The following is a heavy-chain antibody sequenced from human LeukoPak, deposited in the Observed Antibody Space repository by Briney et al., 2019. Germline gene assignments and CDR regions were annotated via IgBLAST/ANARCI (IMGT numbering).Heavy chain of an antibody. V-gene: IGHV4-31*03. D-gene: IGHD5-18*01. CDR2: IYYSGST. CDR1: GGSISSGGYS. J-gene: IGHJ3*02. CDR3: ARDLETWIQLWPQRAFDI. Sequence: PSETLSLTCTVSGGSISSGGYSWSWIRQHPGKGLEWIGYIYYSGSTYYNPSLKSRVTISVDTSKNQFSLKLSSVTAADTAVYYCARDLETWIQLWPQRAFDIWGQGTMVTVSS.